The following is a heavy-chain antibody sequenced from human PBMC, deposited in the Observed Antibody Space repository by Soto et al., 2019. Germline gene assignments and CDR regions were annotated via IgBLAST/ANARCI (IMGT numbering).Heavy chain of an antibody. J-gene: IGHJ5*02. D-gene: IGHD3-22*01. CDR1: GYKCTAYW. Sequence: ECLKSSYRTSGYKCTAYWSAWVRQIPGKGLEWMGIIFPSDSDTRYSPSFQGQVTISADRSTSTVFLQWASLKASDTAVYFCARKDKSGYFNWFDPWGQGTLVTVSS. CDR2: IFPSDSDT. V-gene: IGHV5-51*01. CDR3: ARKDKSGYFNWFDP.